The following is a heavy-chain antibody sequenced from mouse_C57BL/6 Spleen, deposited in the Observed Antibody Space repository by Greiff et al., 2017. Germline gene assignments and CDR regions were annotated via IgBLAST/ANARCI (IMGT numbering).Heavy chain of an antibody. CDR2: IDPSDSYT. D-gene: IGHD1-1*01. J-gene: IGHJ2*01. Sequence: VQLQQPGAELVMPGASVKLSCKASGYTFTSYWMHWVKQRPGQGLEWIGEIDPSDSYTNYNQKLKGKSTLTVDKSSSTAYMQLSSLTSEDSAVYYCARGYYGSSSYYFDYWGQGTTLTVSS. CDR3: ARGYYGSSSYYFDY. CDR1: GYTFTSYW. V-gene: IGHV1-69*01.